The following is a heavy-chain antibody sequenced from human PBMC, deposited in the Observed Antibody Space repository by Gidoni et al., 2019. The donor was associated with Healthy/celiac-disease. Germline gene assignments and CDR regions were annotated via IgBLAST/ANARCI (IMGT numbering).Heavy chain of an antibody. CDR3: ARVYGGKFDY. V-gene: IGHV4-59*01. Sequence: QVQLQESGPGLVKPSGTLSLTCTVSGGSIRSFYWGWIRQPPGKGLEWIGHIYYSGSTNYNPSLKSRVTTSVDTSKNQFSLKLSSVTAADTAVYYCARVYGGKFDYWGQGSLVTVSS. J-gene: IGHJ4*02. D-gene: IGHD4-17*01. CDR1: GGSIRSFY. CDR2: IYYSGST.